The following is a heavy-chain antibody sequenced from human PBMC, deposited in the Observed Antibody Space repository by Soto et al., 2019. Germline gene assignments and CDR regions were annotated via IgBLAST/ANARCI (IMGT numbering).Heavy chain of an antibody. CDR1: GFSLTTSGVG. J-gene: IGHJ4*02. V-gene: IGHV2-5*02. Sequence: QVTLKESGPTLVKPTQILTLTCTFSGFSLTTSGVGVGWIRQPPGKALEWLALIFWDDDKRYNPSLRSRLTITKDTSKNQVVLTMTNMHPVDTATYYCSHSVLRFFDYWGQGALVTVSS. CDR3: SHSVLRFFDY. CDR2: IFWDDDK. D-gene: IGHD3-10*01.